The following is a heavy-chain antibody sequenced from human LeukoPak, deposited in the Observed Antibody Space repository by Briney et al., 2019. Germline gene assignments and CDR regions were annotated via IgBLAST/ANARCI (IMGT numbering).Heavy chain of an antibody. CDR3: ARAQGVNYYDSSGLDY. V-gene: IGHV4-59*01. Sequence: PSETLSLTCTVSGGSISSYYWSWIRQPPGKGLEWIGYIYYSGSTNYNPSLKSRVTISVDTSKNQFSLKLSSVTAADTAVYYCARAQGVNYYDSSGLDYWGQGTLVTVSS. D-gene: IGHD3-22*01. CDR1: GGSISSYY. J-gene: IGHJ4*02. CDR2: IYYSGST.